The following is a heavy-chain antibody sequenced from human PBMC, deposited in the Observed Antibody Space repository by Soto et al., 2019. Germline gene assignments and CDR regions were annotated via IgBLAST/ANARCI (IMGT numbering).Heavy chain of an antibody. D-gene: IGHD5-18*01. CDR1: GFTFDDYT. CDR2: ISPSASDT. CDR3: AKGGYTFAYE. V-gene: IGHV3-23*01. Sequence: PGGSLRLSCAASGFTFDDYTMHWVRQAPGKGLEWVSAISPSASDTLYADSVKGRFTISRDNSQNTLFLQMTSLRADDTAVYYCAKGGYTFAYEWGQGALVTVSS. J-gene: IGHJ4*02.